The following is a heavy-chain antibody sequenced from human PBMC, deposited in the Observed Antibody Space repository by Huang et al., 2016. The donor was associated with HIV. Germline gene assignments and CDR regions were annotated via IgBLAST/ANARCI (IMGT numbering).Heavy chain of an antibody. J-gene: IGHJ4*02. CDR3: ANSGFDY. D-gene: IGHD2-15*01. V-gene: IGHV3-9*01. Sequence: EVQLVESGGGLVQPGRSLRLSCAASGFTFDDYAMHWVRQAPGKGLEWVSSISWNSGSIGYADSVKGRFTSSRDNAKNALYLQMNSLRAEDTALYYCANSGFDYWGQGTLVTVSS. CDR2: ISWNSGSI. CDR1: GFTFDDYA.